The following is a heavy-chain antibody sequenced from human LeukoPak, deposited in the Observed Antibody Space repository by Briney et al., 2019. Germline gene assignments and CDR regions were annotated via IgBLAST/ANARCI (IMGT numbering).Heavy chain of an antibody. D-gene: IGHD6-13*01. CDR3: ARFQRYSSSWYAYYYGMDV. CDR1: GYSFTSYW. Sequence: GESLKISCKGSGYSFTSYWNGWVRQMPGKGLEWMGIIYPGDSDTRYSPSFQGQVTISADKSISTAYLQWSSLKASDTAMYYCARFQRYSSSWYAYYYGMDVWGQGTTVTVSS. J-gene: IGHJ6*02. CDR2: IYPGDSDT. V-gene: IGHV5-51*01.